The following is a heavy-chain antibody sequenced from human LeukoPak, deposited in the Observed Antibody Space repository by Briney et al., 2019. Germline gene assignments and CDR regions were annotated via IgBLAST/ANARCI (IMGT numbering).Heavy chain of an antibody. CDR3: AKGDPTFLFWYFDL. CDR2: IYYSGNT. D-gene: IGHD3-16*01. J-gene: IGHJ2*01. CDR1: GASITSFY. Sequence: SETLSLTSTSSGASITSFYWSWIRQPPGKGLEWIGYIYYSGNTNYNPSLKSRVTISVDRSKNQFSLKLSSVTAADTAIYYCAKGDPTFLFWYFDLWGRGTLVTVSS. V-gene: IGHV4-59*01.